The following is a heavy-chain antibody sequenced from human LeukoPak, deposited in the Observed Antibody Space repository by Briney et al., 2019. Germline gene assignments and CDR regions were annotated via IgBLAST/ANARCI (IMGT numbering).Heavy chain of an antibody. CDR3: ARLGWLQPYYFDY. V-gene: IGHV4-59*08. Sequence: SETLSLTCTVSGGSISSYYWGWIRQPPGKGLEWIGYIYYSGSTNYNPSLKSRVTISVDTSKNQFSLKLSSVTAADTAVYYCARLGWLQPYYFDYWGQGTLVTVSS. CDR2: IYYSGST. J-gene: IGHJ4*02. CDR1: GGSISSYY. D-gene: IGHD5-12*01.